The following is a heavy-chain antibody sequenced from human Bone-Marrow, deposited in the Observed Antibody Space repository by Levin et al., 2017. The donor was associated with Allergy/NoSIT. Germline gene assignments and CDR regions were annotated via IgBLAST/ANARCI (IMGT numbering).Heavy chain of an antibody. D-gene: IGHD3-10*01. V-gene: IGHV3-66*01. CDR2: IYTDGST. Sequence: QPGGSLRLSCEASGVTVRKNSMSWVRQAPGKGLEWVSIIYTDGSTYYADSVTGRFTTFRDTSQNMVFLQMDSLRGDDTAAYFCARVFSGAALVWSGALRRNPYEYHYLDVWGRGTMVIVSS. CDR1: GVTVRKNS. J-gene: IGHJ6*03. CDR3: ARVFSGAALVWSGALRRNPYEYHYLDV.